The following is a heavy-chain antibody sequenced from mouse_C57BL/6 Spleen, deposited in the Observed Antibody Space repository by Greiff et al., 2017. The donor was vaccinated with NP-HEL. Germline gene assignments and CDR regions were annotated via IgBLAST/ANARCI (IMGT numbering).Heavy chain of an antibody. J-gene: IGHJ4*01. V-gene: IGHV1-82*01. Sequence: QVQLQQSGPELVKPGASVKISCKASGYAFSSSWMNWVKQRPGKGLEWIGRIYPGDGDTNYNGKFKGKATLTADKSSSTAYMQLSSLTSEDSAVYFCALWSLYAMDYGGQGTSVTVSS. CDR2: IYPGDGDT. CDR3: ALWSLYAMDY. CDR1: GYAFSSSW. D-gene: IGHD1-1*02.